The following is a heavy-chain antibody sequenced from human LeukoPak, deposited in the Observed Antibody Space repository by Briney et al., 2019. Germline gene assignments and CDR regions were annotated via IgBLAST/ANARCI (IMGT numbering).Heavy chain of an antibody. CDR1: GFTFSSYA. Sequence: PGGSLTLSCAASGFTFSSYAMSWVRQAPGKGLEWVSAISGSGGSTYYADSVKGRFTISRDNSKNTLYLQMNSLRAEDTAVYYCAKDRDGVEATFILRWGQGTLVTVSS. D-gene: IGHD2-15*01. CDR3: AKDRDGVEATFILR. J-gene: IGHJ4*02. CDR2: ISGSGGST. V-gene: IGHV3-23*01.